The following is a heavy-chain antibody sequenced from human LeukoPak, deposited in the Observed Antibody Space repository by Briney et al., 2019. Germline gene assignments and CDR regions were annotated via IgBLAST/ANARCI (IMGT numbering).Heavy chain of an antibody. CDR1: GGSISSGDYY. CDR3: ARVDSSSWNYWYFDL. V-gene: IGHV4-61*08. CDR2: IYYSGRT. D-gene: IGHD6-13*01. J-gene: IGHJ2*01. Sequence: SETLSLTCTVSGGSISSGDYYWSWIRQPPGKGLEWIGYIYYSGRTNYNPSLRSRVTISIDTSKNQFSLKQSSVTAADTAVYYCARVDSSSWNYWYFDLWGRGTLVTVSS.